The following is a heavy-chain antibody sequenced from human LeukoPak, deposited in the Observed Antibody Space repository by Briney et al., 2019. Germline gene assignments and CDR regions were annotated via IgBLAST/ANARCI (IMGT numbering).Heavy chain of an antibody. D-gene: IGHD6-19*01. J-gene: IGHJ4*02. V-gene: IGHV3-9*01. Sequence: GGSLRLSCAASGFTFAHYAMHWVRQAPGKGPEWVSGISWSSDVIAYGDSVKGRFTIPRDNAKNSLYLQMNSLTPEDTAMYYCAKDMRGTLTSGWSTGFDYWGQGIQVTVSS. CDR1: GFTFAHYA. CDR2: ISWSSDVI. CDR3: AKDMRGTLTSGWSTGFDY.